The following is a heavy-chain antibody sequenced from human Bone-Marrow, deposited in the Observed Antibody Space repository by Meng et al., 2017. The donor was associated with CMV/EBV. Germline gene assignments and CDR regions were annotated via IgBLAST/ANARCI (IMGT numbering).Heavy chain of an antibody. CDR2: ISSSRTYI. CDR1: GFRFTTYA. D-gene: IGHD2/OR15-2a*01. V-gene: IGHV3-21*01. CDR3: ARDVSPRSSAYFAIYYFYALDV. J-gene: IGHJ6*02. Sequence: GESLKISCAASGFRFTTYAMNWVRQAPGRGLEWVSSISSSRTYIFYADSVKGRFNISRDNAKNSLYLQMNSLRAEDTAVYYCARDVSPRSSAYFAIYYFYALDVWGQGTTVTVSS.